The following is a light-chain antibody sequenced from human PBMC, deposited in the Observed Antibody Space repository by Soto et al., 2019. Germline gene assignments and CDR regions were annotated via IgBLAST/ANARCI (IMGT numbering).Light chain of an antibody. CDR2: ASS. J-gene: IGKJ2*01. V-gene: IGKV1-6*01. Sequence: AIQMTQSPSSLSASVGDRVTITCRASEAIRNDLGWFQQKPGKAPNLLIYASSTLQSGLPSRFSVSGYGKNLTLTIRSLQLEHFATYDCLQDYNYPYTFGQGTKMEIK. CDR1: EAIRND. CDR3: LQDYNYPYT.